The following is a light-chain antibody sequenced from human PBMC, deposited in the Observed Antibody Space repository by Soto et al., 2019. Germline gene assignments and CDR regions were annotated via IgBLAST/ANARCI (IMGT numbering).Light chain of an antibody. CDR1: SSDVGGYNY. CDR3: NSYTSKSTGV. CDR2: EVS. J-gene: IGLJ1*01. Sequence: QSVLTQPASVSGSPGQSITISCTGTSSDVGGYNYVSWYQQHPGKAPKLIIYEVSNRPSGVSNRVSGSKSGNTASLTISGLQAEDEADYYCNSYTSKSTGVFGTGTQLTVL. V-gene: IGLV2-14*01.